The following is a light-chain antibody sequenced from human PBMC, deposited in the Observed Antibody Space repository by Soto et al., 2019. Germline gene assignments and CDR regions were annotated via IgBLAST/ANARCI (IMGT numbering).Light chain of an antibody. CDR3: QQYGSSLRT. CDR1: QSVSSSY. J-gene: IGKJ1*01. CDR2: GAS. V-gene: IGKV3-20*01. Sequence: ESVLTHSPSTLSLSQGERATLSCRGSQSVSSSYLAWYPQKRGQATRIIIYGASSRATGIQDRLSGSGSGTDFTLTISRLEPEDGAVYYCQQYGSSLRTFGQGTKVDIK.